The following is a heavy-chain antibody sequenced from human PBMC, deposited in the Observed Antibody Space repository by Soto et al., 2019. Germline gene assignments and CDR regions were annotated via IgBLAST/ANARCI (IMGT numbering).Heavy chain of an antibody. D-gene: IGHD6-6*01. Sequence: EVQVLESGGGLVQPGGSLRLSCAASGFTFSSYAMSWVRQAPGKGLEWVSSISGSGGSTYYADSVKGRFTISRDNSKKTLYLQMNSLRAEDTAVYYCAKEAGGRPYSSSSFDHWGQGTLVTVST. V-gene: IGHV3-23*01. CDR3: AKEAGGRPYSSSSFDH. CDR1: GFTFSSYA. CDR2: ISGSGGST. J-gene: IGHJ4*02.